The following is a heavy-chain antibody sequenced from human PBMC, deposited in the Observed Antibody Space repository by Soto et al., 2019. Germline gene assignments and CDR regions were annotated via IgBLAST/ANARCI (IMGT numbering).Heavy chain of an antibody. J-gene: IGHJ4*02. CDR1: GFTFSSYA. D-gene: IGHD3-10*01. Sequence: QVQLVESGGGVVQPGRSLRLSCAASGFTFSSYAMHWVRQAPGKGLEWVAVISYDGSNKYYADSVKGRLTISRDNSKNTLYLQMNSLRAEDTAVYYCARDRVTMVRGVIITRKGFDYWGQGTLVTVSS. CDR2: ISYDGSNK. CDR3: ARDRVTMVRGVIITRKGFDY. V-gene: IGHV3-30-3*01.